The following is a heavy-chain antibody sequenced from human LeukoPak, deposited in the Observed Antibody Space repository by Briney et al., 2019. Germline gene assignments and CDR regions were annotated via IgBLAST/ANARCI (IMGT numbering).Heavy chain of an antibody. D-gene: IGHD3-3*01. CDR2: IYHSGST. Sequence: SETLSLTCAVSGYSISSGYYLGWIRQPPRPGLECIASIYHSGSTYYNPSLKSRVTISVDTSKNQFSLKLSSVTAADTAVYYCARGLTYYDFWSGHHPGSYYMDVWGKGTTVTVSS. V-gene: IGHV4-38-2*01. CDR1: GYSISSGYY. CDR3: ARGLTYYDFWSGHHPGSYYMDV. J-gene: IGHJ6*03.